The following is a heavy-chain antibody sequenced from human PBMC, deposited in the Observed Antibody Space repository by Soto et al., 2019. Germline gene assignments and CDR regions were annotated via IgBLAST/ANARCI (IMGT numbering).Heavy chain of an antibody. Sequence: ASVKVSCKASGYTFTSYSMHWVRQAPGQRLEWMGWINAGNGSTKYSQKFQGRVTITRDTSASTAYMELSSLRSEDTAVYYCARGGRITPTGAIFYFLYGMHVCCPGTTVTVS. J-gene: IGHJ6*01. D-gene: IGHD1-20*01. CDR3: ARGGRITPTGAIFYFLYGMHV. CDR2: INAGNGST. CDR1: GYTFTSYS. V-gene: IGHV1-3*01.